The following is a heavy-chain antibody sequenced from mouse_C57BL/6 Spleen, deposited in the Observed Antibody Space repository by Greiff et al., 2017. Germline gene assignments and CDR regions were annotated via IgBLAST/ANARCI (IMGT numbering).Heavy chain of an antibody. Sequence: QVQLQQSGAELMKPGASVNLSCKATGYTFTGYWIEWVKQRPGHGLEWIGVILPGSGSANYNEKFKDKATFTADTSSTPACMQHSRLATQDSDNYYGARRGSSSCYGYYAMDYWGQGTSVTVSS. V-gene: IGHV1-9*01. CDR3: ARRGSSSCYGYYAMDY. CDR2: ILPGSGSA. D-gene: IGHD3-2*02. CDR1: GYTFTGYW. J-gene: IGHJ4*01.